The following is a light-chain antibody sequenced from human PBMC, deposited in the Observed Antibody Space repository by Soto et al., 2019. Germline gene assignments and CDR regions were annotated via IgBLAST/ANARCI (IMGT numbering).Light chain of an antibody. CDR3: CSYAGSYSSV. V-gene: IGLV2-11*01. J-gene: IGLJ1*01. CDR2: DVS. CDR1: SSDVGGYNY. Sequence: QSALTQPRPVSGSPGQSVTISCTGTSSDVGGYNYGSWYQQHPGKAPKLLIYDVSKRPSGFPDRFSGSKSCNTASLTISGLQAEYEADYYGCSYAGSYSSVFGTWTKLTVL.